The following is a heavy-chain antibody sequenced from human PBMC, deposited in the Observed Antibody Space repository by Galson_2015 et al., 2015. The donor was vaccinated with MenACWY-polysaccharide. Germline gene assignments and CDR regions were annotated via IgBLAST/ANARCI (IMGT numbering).Heavy chain of an antibody. Sequence: SLRLSCAASGFTFSSYAMSWVRQAPGKGLEWVSTISVGGDTTYYADSVKGRFTISRDNSKNTLYPQMNSLRAEDTAIYYCAKAVVATALLDYWGQGTLVTVSS. CDR2: ISVGGDTT. CDR3: AKAVVATALLDY. J-gene: IGHJ4*02. V-gene: IGHV3-23*01. CDR1: GFTFSSYA. D-gene: IGHD2-21*02.